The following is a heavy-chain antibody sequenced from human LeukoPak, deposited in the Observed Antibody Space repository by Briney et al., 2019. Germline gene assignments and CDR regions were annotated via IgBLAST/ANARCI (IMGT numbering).Heavy chain of an antibody. CDR1: GFTFSSYG. D-gene: IGHD1-26*01. Sequence: GGSLRLSCAASGFTFSSYGMRWVRQAPGKGLEWVAVIWYDGSNKYYADSVKGRFTISRDNSKNTLYLQMNSLRAEDTAVYYCARDGGGATGGYFDYWGQGTLVTVSS. J-gene: IGHJ4*02. CDR2: IWYDGSNK. CDR3: ARDGGGATGGYFDY. V-gene: IGHV3-33*01.